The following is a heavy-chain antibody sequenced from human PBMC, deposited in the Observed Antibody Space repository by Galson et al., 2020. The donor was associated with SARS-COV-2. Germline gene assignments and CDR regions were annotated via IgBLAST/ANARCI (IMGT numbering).Heavy chain of an antibody. D-gene: IGHD5-12*01. Sequence: LSLTCATSGFTSSGSWLSWIRQAPGKGLEWVANTKQDGSEKHLVDSVKGRFTISSDNAKNSVYLQMNSLRVEDTAFYYCATGRDGYHNWGQGTLVTVSS. CDR1: GFTSSGSW. J-gene: IGHJ4*02. CDR3: ATGRDGYHN. V-gene: IGHV3-7*01. CDR2: TKQDGSEK.